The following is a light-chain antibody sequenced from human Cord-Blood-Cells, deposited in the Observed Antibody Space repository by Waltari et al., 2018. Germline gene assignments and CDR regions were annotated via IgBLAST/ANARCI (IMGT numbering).Light chain of an antibody. CDR2: GNS. CDR1: SSNIGAGYD. J-gene: IGLJ3*02. CDR3: QSYDSSLSGWV. Sequence: QSVLTQPPSVSGAPGQSVTISCTGSSSNIGAGYDVHWYHQLPVTAPKLLIYGNSNRPSGVPDRFSGSKSGTSASLAITGLQAEDEADYYCQSYDSSLSGWVFGGGTKLTVL. V-gene: IGLV1-40*01.